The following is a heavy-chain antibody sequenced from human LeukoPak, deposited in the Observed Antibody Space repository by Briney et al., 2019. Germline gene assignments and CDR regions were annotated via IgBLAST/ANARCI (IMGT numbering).Heavy chain of an antibody. J-gene: IGHJ4*02. CDR1: GAPVNNHH. D-gene: IGHD2-15*01. CDR3: ARDKVVVAASGKYYFDY. V-gene: IGHV4-4*07. Sequence: PSGTLSLTCSVSGAPVNNHHWGWIRQPAGKGLEWIGRITASGSTNYTPYLRSRVTISVDKSKNQLFLRLASVTAADTAVYYCARDKVVVAASGKYYFDYWGQGTLVAVCS. CDR2: ITASGST.